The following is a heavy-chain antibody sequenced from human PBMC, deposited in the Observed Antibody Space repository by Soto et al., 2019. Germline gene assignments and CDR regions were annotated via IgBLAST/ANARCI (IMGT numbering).Heavy chain of an antibody. CDR3: TRQTDAVQWLVVPTDYNFDY. J-gene: IGHJ4*02. V-gene: IGHV3-73*02. D-gene: IGHD6-19*01. Sequence: EGQLVESGGGLVQPGGSLKLSCAASGFTFGGSAMHWVRQASGKGLEWVGHIRSKTNSYATAYAESVKGSFTISRDDSMNTSYLQMNSLTTEDTAVYFCTRQTDAVQWLVVPTDYNFDYWGQGTLVTVSS. CDR1: GFTFGGSA. CDR2: IRSKTNSYAT.